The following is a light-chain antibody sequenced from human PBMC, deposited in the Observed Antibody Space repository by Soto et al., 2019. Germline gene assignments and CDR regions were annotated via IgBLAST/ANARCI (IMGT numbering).Light chain of an antibody. V-gene: IGLV2-14*01. CDR1: SSDVGAYNY. CDR2: EVS. J-gene: IGLJ2*01. CDR3: SSYRTNTAVV. Sequence: QSVLTQPASVAGSPGQSITISCTGTSSDVGAYNYVSWYQQYPGEAPKLIIYEVSNRPSGVSNRFSGSKSGNTASLTISGLQAEEEADYYCSSYRTNTAVVFGGGTQLTVL.